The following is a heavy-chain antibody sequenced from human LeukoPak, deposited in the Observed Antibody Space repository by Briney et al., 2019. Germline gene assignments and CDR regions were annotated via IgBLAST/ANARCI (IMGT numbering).Heavy chain of an antibody. CDR2: IYYSGSN. Sequence: SGTLSLTCIVSGGSIRSSSYYWSWIRQPPGKGLEWIGSIYYSGSNYNHPSLKSRVTISVDTSKNQFSLKLSSVTAADTAVYYCAIVATATRSIDYWGQGTLVTVSS. CDR1: GGSIRSSSYY. V-gene: IGHV4-39*01. CDR3: AIVATATRSIDY. J-gene: IGHJ4*02. D-gene: IGHD2-21*02.